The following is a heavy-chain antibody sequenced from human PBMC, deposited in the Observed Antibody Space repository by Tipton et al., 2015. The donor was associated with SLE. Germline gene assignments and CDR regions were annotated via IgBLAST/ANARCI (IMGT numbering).Heavy chain of an antibody. CDR1: GGSISSSSYY. J-gene: IGHJ4*02. D-gene: IGHD6-6*01. CDR3: ATYGQYTSSTFDY. Sequence: TLSLTCPVSGGSISSSSYYWGWIRQPPGKGLEWIGSIYYSGSTYYNPSLKSRVTISVDRSGNHFSLKLTSVTAADTAIYYCATYGQYTSSTFDYWGQGTLVTVSS. CDR2: IYYSGST. V-gene: IGHV4-39*07.